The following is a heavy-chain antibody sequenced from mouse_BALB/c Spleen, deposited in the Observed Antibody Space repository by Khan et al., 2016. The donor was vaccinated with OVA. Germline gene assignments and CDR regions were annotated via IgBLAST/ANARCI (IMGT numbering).Heavy chain of an antibody. CDR2: IFPGNGNI. D-gene: IGHD2-2*01. CDR3: ARGGSVKVNY. CDR1: GYSFTNYD. V-gene: IGHV1-75*01. Sequence: QVQLQQSGTELLKPGTSVKLSCKASGYSFTNYDINWVRQRPEQGLEWIGWIFPGNGNIQYNEKFKDKATLTIDKSSSTAYMRLSRLTCGNSGVDFCARGGSVKVNYWGQGTILTVSS. J-gene: IGHJ2*01.